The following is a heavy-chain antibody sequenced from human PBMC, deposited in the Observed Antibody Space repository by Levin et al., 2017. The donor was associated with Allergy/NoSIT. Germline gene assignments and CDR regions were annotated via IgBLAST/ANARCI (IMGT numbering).Heavy chain of an antibody. V-gene: IGHV1-18*01. Sequence: GESLKISCKASGYTFTSYGISWVRQAPGQGLEWMGWISAYNGYTNYAQKLQGRVTMTTDTSTSTAYMELRSLRSDDTAVYYCAREDSSGYYQIDYWGQGTLVTVSS. D-gene: IGHD3-22*01. CDR1: GYTFTSYG. CDR2: ISAYNGYT. CDR3: AREDSSGYYQIDY. J-gene: IGHJ4*02.